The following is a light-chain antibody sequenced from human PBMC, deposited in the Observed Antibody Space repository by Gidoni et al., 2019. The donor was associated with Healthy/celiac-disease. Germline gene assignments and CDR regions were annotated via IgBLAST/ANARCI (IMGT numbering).Light chain of an antibody. CDR2: DAS. CDR1: QSGSSSY. V-gene: IGKV3-20*01. CDR3: QQYGSSPMYT. J-gene: IGKJ2*01. Sequence: IVLPQSPGPLSVSPGERATLSCRASQSGSSSYLAWYQQKPGQAPRLPIYDASSRATGIPDRCSGSGSGTDFTLTISRLEPEDFAVYYCQQYGSSPMYTFGQGTKLEIK.